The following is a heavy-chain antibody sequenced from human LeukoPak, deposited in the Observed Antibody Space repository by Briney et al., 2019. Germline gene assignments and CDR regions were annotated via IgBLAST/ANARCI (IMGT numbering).Heavy chain of an antibody. J-gene: IGHJ4*02. CDR1: GFTFSSYA. CDR2: ISGSGGST. Sequence: GGSLRLSCAASGFTFSSYAMSWVRQAPGKGLEWVSAISGSGGSTYYADSVKGRFTISRDNSKNTLYLQMNSLRAEDTAVYYCARVWCSSTSCQSYFDYWGQGTLVTVSS. CDR3: ARVWCSSTSCQSYFDY. V-gene: IGHV3-23*01. D-gene: IGHD2-2*01.